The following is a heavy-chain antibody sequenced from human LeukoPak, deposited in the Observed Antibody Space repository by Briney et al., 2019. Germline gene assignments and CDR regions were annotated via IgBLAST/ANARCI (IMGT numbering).Heavy chain of an antibody. D-gene: IGHD1-14*01. CDR3: AKVLYKDY. J-gene: IGHJ4*02. Sequence: GGTLRLSCAGSGFTFSSYGMSWVRQTPGKGLEWVSAISGSGGSTYYADSVKGRFTISRDNSKNTLYLQMNSLRAEDTAVYYCAKVLYKDYWGQGTLVTVSS. CDR1: GFTFSSYG. CDR2: ISGSGGST. V-gene: IGHV3-23*01.